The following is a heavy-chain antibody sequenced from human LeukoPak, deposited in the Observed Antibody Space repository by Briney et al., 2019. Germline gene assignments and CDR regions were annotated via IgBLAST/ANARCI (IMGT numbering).Heavy chain of an antibody. Sequence: PSETLSLTCTVSGDSISSYYWNWIRQPAGKGLEWIGRIYTSGTTNYNPSLKSRVTMSVDTSKNQFSLKLSSVTAADTAVYYCARDRPLAYCGGDCVHYYYYYYMDVWGKGTTVTVSS. J-gene: IGHJ6*03. CDR3: ARDRPLAYCGGDCVHYYYYYYMDV. CDR1: GDSISSYY. V-gene: IGHV4-4*07. CDR2: IYTSGTT. D-gene: IGHD2-21*01.